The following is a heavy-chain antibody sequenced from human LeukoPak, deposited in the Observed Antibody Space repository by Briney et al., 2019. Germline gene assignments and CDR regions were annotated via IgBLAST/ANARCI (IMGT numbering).Heavy chain of an antibody. Sequence: SETLSLTCTVSGGSISSYYWSWIRQPPGKGLEWIGYIYYSGSTNYNPPLKSRVTISVDTSKNQFSLKLSSVTAADTAVYYCARVRGEQWLEIIDYWGQGTLVTVSS. CDR2: IYYSGST. V-gene: IGHV4-59*01. CDR1: GGSISSYY. J-gene: IGHJ4*02. D-gene: IGHD6-19*01. CDR3: ARVRGEQWLEIIDY.